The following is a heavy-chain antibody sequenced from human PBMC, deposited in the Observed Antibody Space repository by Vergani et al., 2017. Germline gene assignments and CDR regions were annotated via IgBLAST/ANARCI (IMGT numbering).Heavy chain of an antibody. CDR2: ISSSSSYI. CDR3: ARGWGLLQGGEDY. J-gene: IGHJ4*02. V-gene: IGHV3-21*01. CDR1: GFTFSSYS. D-gene: IGHD1-26*01. Sequence: EVQLLESGGSLVKPGGSLRLSCAASGFTFSSYSMNWVRQAPGKGLEWVSSISSSSSYIYYADSVKDRFTISRDNAKNPLYLQMNSLRAEDTAVYYCARGWGLLQGGEDYWGQGTLVTVSS.